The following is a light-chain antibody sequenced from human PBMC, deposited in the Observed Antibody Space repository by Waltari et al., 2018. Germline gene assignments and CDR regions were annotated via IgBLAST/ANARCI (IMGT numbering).Light chain of an antibody. Sequence: QLVLTQSPSASASLGASVKLTCTLSSGHSSNVIAWLQQQPEKGPRYLMKVNSDGSHGKGDKSPDRFSGSSSGAEHYLTISSLQSEDEADYYCQTGGHGTWVFGGGTKLTVL. V-gene: IGLV4-69*01. CDR2: VNSDGSH. CDR1: SGHSSNV. J-gene: IGLJ3*02. CDR3: QTGGHGTWV.